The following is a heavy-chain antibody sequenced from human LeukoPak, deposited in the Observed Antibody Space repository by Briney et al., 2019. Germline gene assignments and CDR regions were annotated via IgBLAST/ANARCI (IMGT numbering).Heavy chain of an antibody. D-gene: IGHD4-23*01. J-gene: IGHJ4*02. CDR3: ARQVHDYSGGLYYFDY. CDR2: IYKNGNT. CDR1: GASISSYY. V-gene: IGHV4-59*08. Sequence: SETLSLTCTVSGASISSYYWTWIRQPPGKRLEWIGYIYKNGNTNYSPSLKSRVTISVDTSKNQFSLRLTSVTAADTAVYYCARQVHDYSGGLYYFDYWGQGSLVTVSS.